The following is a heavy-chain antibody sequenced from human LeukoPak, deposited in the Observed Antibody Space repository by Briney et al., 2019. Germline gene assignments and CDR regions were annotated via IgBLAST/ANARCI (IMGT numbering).Heavy chain of an antibody. D-gene: IGHD2-21*02. CDR3: AKDHVKHIVVVTAIRGLNLFDY. Sequence: GGSLRLSCVASRFTFSSYAVSWVRQAPGKGLEWVSAISGSGGSTYYADSVKGRFTISRDNSKNTLYLQMNSLRAEDTAVYYCAKDHVKHIVVVTAIRGLNLFDYWGQGTLVTVSS. CDR2: ISGSGGST. CDR1: RFTFSSYA. J-gene: IGHJ4*02. V-gene: IGHV3-23*01.